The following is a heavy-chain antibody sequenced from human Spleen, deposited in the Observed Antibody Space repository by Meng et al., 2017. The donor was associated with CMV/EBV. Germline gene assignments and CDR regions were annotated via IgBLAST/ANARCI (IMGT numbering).Heavy chain of an antibody. Sequence: ASVKVSCKASGYTFSDYFIHWVRQAPGQGLEWMGWLNSDTGDTKYPLKFQGRVTMTRDTSISTAFMELSRLRSDATAVYSCARDRYDLWSGYLGSAFDIWGQGTTVTVSS. CDR2: LNSDTGDT. D-gene: IGHD3-3*01. J-gene: IGHJ3*02. CDR3: ARDRYDLWSGYLGSAFDI. V-gene: IGHV1-2*02. CDR1: GYTFSDYF.